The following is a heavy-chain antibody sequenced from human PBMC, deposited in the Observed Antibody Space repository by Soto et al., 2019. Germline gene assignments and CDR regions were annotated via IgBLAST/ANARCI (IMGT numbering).Heavy chain of an antibody. J-gene: IGHJ5*02. V-gene: IGHV4-34*01. D-gene: IGHD2-15*01. Sequence: SETLSLTCAVYGGSFSGYYWSWIRQPPGKGLEWIGEINHSGSTNYNPSLKSRVTISVDTSKNQFSLKLSSVTAADTAVYYCARGSRTYCSGGSCYSRILNWFDPWGQGTLVTVSS. CDR1: GGSFSGYY. CDR3: ARGSRTYCSGGSCYSRILNWFDP. CDR2: INHSGST.